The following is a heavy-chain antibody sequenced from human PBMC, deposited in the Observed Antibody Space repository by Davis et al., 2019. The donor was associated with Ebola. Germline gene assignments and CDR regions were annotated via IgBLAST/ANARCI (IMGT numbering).Heavy chain of an antibody. Sequence: GGSLRLSCAASGFTFSSYAMHWVRQAPGKGLEWVSAISGSGGTTYYADSVKGRFTISRDNSKKTIYLQMNSLRAEDTAVYYCARRGGMDVWGQGTTVTVSS. CDR1: GFTFSSYA. J-gene: IGHJ6*02. D-gene: IGHD3-10*01. V-gene: IGHV3-23*01. CDR3: ARRGGMDV. CDR2: ISGSGGTT.